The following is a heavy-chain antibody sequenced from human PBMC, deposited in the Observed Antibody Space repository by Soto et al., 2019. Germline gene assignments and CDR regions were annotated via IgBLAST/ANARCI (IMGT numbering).Heavy chain of an antibody. D-gene: IGHD1-1*01. CDR2: ISGSGDIT. CDR1: GFTFSSYD. Sequence: EVQLLESGGGLAQPGGSLRLSCAASGFTFSSYDLSWVRQAPGKGLEWVSRISGSGDITTYADSVKGRFTISRDNSKNTLYLQMNSLRAEDTAVYYCAPTGFDYWGQGTLVTVSS. V-gene: IGHV3-23*01. J-gene: IGHJ4*02. CDR3: APTGFDY.